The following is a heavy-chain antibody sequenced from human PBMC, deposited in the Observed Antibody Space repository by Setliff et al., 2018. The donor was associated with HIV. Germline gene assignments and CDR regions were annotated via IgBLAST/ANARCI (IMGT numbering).Heavy chain of an antibody. CDR3: ARDPAFGAFDI. V-gene: IGHV3-7*04. CDR2: MNRDGSEK. Sequence: GESLRLSCAASGFTFSSSWMTWVRQAPGRGLEYVAGMNRDGSEKGYADSVKGRFSISRDNAKNSLYLQMRSLRTEDTAVYLCARDPAFGAFDIWGQGTMVTVSS. CDR1: GFTFSSSW. D-gene: IGHD3-10*01. J-gene: IGHJ3*02.